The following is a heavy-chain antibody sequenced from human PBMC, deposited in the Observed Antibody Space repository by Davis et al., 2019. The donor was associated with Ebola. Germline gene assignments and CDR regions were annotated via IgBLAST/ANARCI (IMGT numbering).Heavy chain of an antibody. CDR3: AKGPNYQFWNVYYTD. CDR1: GFTFSNAW. J-gene: IGHJ4*02. CDR2: ISGSGDGT. V-gene: IGHV3-23*01. Sequence: GESLKISCAASGFTFSNAWMSWVRQAPGKGLEWVSTISGSGDGTQYADSVKGRFTISRDNSKNTLYLQMNSLRAEDTALYYCAKGPNYQFWNVYYTDWGQGTLVTVSS. D-gene: IGHD3-3*01.